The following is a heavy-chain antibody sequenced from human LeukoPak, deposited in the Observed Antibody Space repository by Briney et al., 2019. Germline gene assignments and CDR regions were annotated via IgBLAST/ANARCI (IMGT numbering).Heavy chain of an antibody. Sequence: SETLSLTCAVSGGSISSSNWWSWVRPPPGKGLEWIGEIYHSGSTNYNPSLKSRVTISVDKSKNQFSLKLSSVTAADTAVYYCAGAQLRRRSYYDTSGDAFDIWGQGTMVTVSS. D-gene: IGHD3-22*01. CDR2: IYHSGST. J-gene: IGHJ3*02. V-gene: IGHV4-4*02. CDR3: AGAQLRRRSYYDTSGDAFDI. CDR1: GGSISSSNW.